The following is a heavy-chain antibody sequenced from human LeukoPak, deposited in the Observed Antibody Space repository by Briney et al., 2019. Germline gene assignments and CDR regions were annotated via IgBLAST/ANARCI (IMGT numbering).Heavy chain of an antibody. V-gene: IGHV1-18*01. CDR1: GYTFTSYG. Sequence: GASVKVSCKASGYTFTSYGISWVRQAPGQGLEWMGWISAYSGNTNYAQKLQGRVTMTTDTSTSTAYMELRSLRSDDTAVYYCARDLRIVVVPATIGTGHWFDPWGQGTLVTVSS. J-gene: IGHJ5*02. D-gene: IGHD2-2*01. CDR3: ARDLRIVVVPATIGTGHWFDP. CDR2: ISAYSGNT.